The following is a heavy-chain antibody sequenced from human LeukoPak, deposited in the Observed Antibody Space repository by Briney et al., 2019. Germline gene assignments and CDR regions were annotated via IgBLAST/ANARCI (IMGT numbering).Heavy chain of an antibody. J-gene: IGHJ4*02. CDR3: AKDSGSGSHWNYFDS. CDR2: LQKDGSDV. Sequence: PGGSLRLSCAASGFTFSYYGMHWVRQAPDKGLEWVAFLQKDGSDVHYADSVEGRFTISRDNSKNTLYLQMNSLRAEDTAVYNCAKDSGSGSHWNYFDSWGQGTLVTVSS. V-gene: IGHV3-30*02. CDR1: GFTFSYYG. D-gene: IGHD3-10*01.